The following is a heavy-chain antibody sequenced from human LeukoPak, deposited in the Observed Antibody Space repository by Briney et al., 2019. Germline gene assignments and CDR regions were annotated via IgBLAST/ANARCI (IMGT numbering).Heavy chain of an antibody. J-gene: IGHJ4*02. V-gene: IGHV3-66*01. CDR2: IYSGGET. CDR3: ARDSDSSGPTFDY. CDR1: GFTVSYNY. D-gene: IGHD3-22*01. Sequence: GGSLRLSCAASGFTVSYNYMSWVRQAPGKGLEWVSVIYSGGETYYADSVKGRFTISRDNSKKTVYLQMNSLRAEDTAVYYCARDSDSSGPTFDYWGQGTLVIVSS.